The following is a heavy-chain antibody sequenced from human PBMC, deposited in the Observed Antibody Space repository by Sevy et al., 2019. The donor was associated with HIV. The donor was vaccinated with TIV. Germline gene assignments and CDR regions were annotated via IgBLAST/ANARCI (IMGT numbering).Heavy chain of an antibody. J-gene: IGHJ4*02. V-gene: IGHV1-24*01. CDR1: GSTLTNLS. CDR2: FDPEDGET. CDR3: ATTKDYYEDNGDPFDY. Sequence: ASVKVSCKVSGSTLTNLSMHWVRQAPGKGLEWMGTFDPEDGETIYAQKFQVRVTMTEDTSTDTAHMELSSLRSEDTAVYYCATTKDYYEDNGDPFDYWGQGTLVTVSS. D-gene: IGHD3-22*01.